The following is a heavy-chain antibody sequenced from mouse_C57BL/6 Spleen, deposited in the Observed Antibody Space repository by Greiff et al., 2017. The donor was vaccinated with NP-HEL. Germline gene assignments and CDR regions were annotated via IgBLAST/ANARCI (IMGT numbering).Heavy chain of an antibody. Sequence: VQLQQSGPELVKPGASVKISCKASGYTFTDYYMNWVKQSPGKSLEWIGDINPNNGGTSYNQKFKGKATLTVDKSSSTAYMELRSLTSEDSAVYYCARGCFDYSNYNYAMDYWGQGTSVTVSS. CDR3: ARGCFDYSNYNYAMDY. V-gene: IGHV1-26*01. J-gene: IGHJ4*01. CDR2: INPNNGGT. D-gene: IGHD2-5*01. CDR1: GYTFTDYY.